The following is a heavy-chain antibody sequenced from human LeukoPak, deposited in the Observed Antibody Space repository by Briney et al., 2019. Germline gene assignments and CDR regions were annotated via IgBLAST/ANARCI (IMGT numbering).Heavy chain of an antibody. J-gene: IGHJ4*02. CDR2: MYYRGST. Sequence: SETLSLTCTVSGGSISSSSHYWGWIRQPPGKGLEWIGSMYYRGSTYHNPSLKSRVTISVDTSKNQFSLKLSSVTAADTAVYYCARGPSPDPRSRYYFDYWGQGTLVTVSS. CDR3: ARGPSPDPRSRYYFDY. CDR1: GGSISSSSHY. V-gene: IGHV4-39*07.